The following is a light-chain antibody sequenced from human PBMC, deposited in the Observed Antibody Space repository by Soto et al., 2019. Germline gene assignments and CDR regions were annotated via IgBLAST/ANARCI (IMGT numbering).Light chain of an antibody. Sequence: QSVLTQPPSASGAPGQRVTISCSGSSSNIGSNTVNWYQQLPGTAPKLLIYNHNQPPSGVPDRFSGSKSGTSASLAISALQYEDEADYYCAACDDSGNGLVFGTGTKLTVL. CDR2: NHN. V-gene: IGLV1-44*01. CDR1: SSNIGSNT. J-gene: IGLJ1*01. CDR3: AACDDSGNGLV.